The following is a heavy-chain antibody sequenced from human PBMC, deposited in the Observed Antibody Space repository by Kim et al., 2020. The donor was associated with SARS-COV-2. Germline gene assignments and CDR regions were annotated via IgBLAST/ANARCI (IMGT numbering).Heavy chain of an antibody. Sequence: GGSLRLSCAASGFTFSSYWMSWVRQAPGKGLEWVANIKQDGSEKYYVDSVKGRFTISRDNAKNSLYLQMNSLRAEDTAVYYCASFLVVPAAIHGYFQHWGQSTLVTVSS. CDR1: GFTFSSYW. CDR2: IKQDGSEK. J-gene: IGHJ1*01. D-gene: IGHD2-2*02. CDR3: ASFLVVPAAIHGYFQH. V-gene: IGHV3-7*01.